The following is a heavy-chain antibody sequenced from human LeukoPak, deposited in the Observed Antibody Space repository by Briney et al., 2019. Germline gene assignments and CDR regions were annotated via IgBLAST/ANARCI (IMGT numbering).Heavy chain of an antibody. J-gene: IGHJ6*03. CDR3: ARNSPDSSDYYISYYSYMDV. V-gene: IGHV1-8*01. CDR2: MNPNSGNT. Sequence: GASVKVSCKASGYTFTSYDINWVRQATGQGLEWMGWMNPNSGNTGYAQKFQGRVTMTRDMSTSTVYMELSSLRSEDTAVYYCARNSPDSSDYYISYYSYMDVWGKETTVTVSS. CDR1: GYTFTSYD. D-gene: IGHD3-22*01.